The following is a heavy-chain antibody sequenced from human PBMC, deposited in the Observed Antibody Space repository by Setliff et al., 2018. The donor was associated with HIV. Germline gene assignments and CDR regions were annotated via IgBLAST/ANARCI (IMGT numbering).Heavy chain of an antibody. CDR2: IHHTGRT. D-gene: IGHD3-22*01. CDR3: ARGSSSGTDLAVL. J-gene: IGHJ4*02. Sequence: PSETLSLTCAVSGYSISSDYYWGWIRQPPGKGLEWIGGIHHTGRTYYNPSLKSRITISLDTSKNQYSLKLTSVTAADTAVYYCARGSSSGTDLAVLWGQGTLVTVSS. CDR1: GYSISSDYY. V-gene: IGHV4-38-2*01.